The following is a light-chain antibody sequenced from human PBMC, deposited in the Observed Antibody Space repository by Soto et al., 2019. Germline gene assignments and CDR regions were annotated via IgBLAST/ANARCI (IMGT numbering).Light chain of an antibody. CDR1: HDISTF. J-gene: IGKJ1*01. CDR3: QKYNSAPWT. V-gene: IGKV1-27*01. CDR2: TAS. Sequence: DIQMTLSPSSLSASVGDRVTITCRASHDISTFLAWYQQKPGKVPKLLIYTASTLQSGVPSRFSGSGSGTDFTLTISSLQPEDVATYYCQKYNSAPWTFGQGTKVDIK.